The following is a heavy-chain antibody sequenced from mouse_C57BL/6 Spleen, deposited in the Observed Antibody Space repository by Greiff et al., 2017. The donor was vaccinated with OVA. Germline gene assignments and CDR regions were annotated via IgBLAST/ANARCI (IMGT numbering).Heavy chain of an antibody. V-gene: IGHV14-4*01. CDR1: GFNIKDDY. CDR2: IDPENGDT. Sequence: VQLQQSGAELVRPGASVKLSCTASGFNIKDDYMHWVKQRPEQGLQWIGWIDPENGDTEYASKFQGKATITADTSSNTAYLQLSSLTSEDTAVYYCTTGYYGSRGAMDYWGQGTSVTVSS. CDR3: TTGYYGSRGAMDY. D-gene: IGHD1-1*01. J-gene: IGHJ4*01.